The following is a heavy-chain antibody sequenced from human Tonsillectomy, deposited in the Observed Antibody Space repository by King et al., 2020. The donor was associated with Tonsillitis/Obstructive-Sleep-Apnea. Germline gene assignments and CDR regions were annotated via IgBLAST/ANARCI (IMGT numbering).Heavy chain of an antibody. V-gene: IGHV4-59*08. J-gene: IGHJ4*02. D-gene: IGHD6-13*01. CDR1: GGSISSYY. CDR3: ARHGYSSSWSHFDX. Sequence: VQLQESGPGLVKPSETLSLTCTVSGGSISSYYWSWIRQPPGKGLEWIGYIYYSGSTNYNPSLKSRVTISVDTSKNQFSLKLSSVTAADTAVYYCARHGYSSSWSHFDXWGXGTLVTVS. CDR2: IYYSGST.